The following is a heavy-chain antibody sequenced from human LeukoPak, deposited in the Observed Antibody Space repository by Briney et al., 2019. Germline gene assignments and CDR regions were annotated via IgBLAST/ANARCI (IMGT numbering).Heavy chain of an antibody. CDR1: GFTFSTSW. D-gene: IGHD3-10*01. CDR2: IKEDGTEK. J-gene: IGHJ4*02. V-gene: IGHV3-7*01. Sequence: GGSLRLSCAASGFTFSTSWMTWVRQTPGKGLEWVANIKEDGTEKNYVDSVKGSFTISRNNTNNSLYLQMNGLRAEDTALYYCARTYGSGSSYRHFDSWGQGTLVTVSS. CDR3: ARTYGSGSSYRHFDS.